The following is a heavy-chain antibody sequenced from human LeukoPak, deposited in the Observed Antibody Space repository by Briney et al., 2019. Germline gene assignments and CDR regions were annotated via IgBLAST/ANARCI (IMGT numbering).Heavy chain of an antibody. D-gene: IGHD2/OR15-2a*01. CDR3: AKGESKDYLNYFDYLNYFDH. CDR1: GFTFSDYY. Sequence: GGSLGLSCAASGFTFSDYYMSWIRQAPGKGLEWVSYISSSSSYTNYAVSVKGRFTISRDNAKNSLYLQMNSLRAEDTAVYYCAKGESKDYLNYFDYLNYFDHWGQGALVTVSS. J-gene: IGHJ4*02. CDR2: ISSSSSYT. V-gene: IGHV3-11*05.